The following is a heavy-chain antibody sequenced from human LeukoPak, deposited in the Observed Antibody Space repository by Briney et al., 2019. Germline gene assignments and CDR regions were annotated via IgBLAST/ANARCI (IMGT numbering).Heavy chain of an antibody. CDR2: MNPNSGNT. J-gene: IGHJ4*02. CDR1: GYTFTSYD. V-gene: IGHV1-8*01. Sequence: GASVKVSCKASGYTFTSYDINWVRQATGQGLEWMGWMNPNSGNTGYAQEFQGRVTITRDTSASTAYMELSSLRSEDMAVYYCARGGYPYNPPYYFDYWGQGTLVTVSS. D-gene: IGHD3-16*01. CDR3: ARGGYPYNPPYYFDY.